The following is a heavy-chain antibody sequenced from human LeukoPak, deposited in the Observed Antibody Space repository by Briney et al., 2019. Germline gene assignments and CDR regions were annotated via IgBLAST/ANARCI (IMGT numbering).Heavy chain of an antibody. CDR2: IKTKTDGGTT. D-gene: IGHD2-15*01. J-gene: IGHJ6*04. CDR3: TTDRGYCSGGACPYYYYGMDV. Sequence: GGSLRLSCVASGFTLSNAWMSWVRQAPGKGLEWVGRIKTKTDGGTTDCAAPVKGRFTISRDDSKNTLYLQMNSLKTEDTAVYYCTTDRGYCSGGACPYYYYGMDVWGKGTTVTVSS. V-gene: IGHV3-15*01. CDR1: GFTLSNAW.